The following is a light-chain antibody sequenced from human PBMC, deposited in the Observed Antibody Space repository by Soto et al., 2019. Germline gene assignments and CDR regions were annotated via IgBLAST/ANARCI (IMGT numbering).Light chain of an antibody. J-gene: IGKJ4*01. CDR1: QSVSSN. Sequence: EIMMTQSPATLSVSPGERATLSCRASQSVSSNLAWYQQKPGQAPRLLIYSASTRATGIPARFSGSGSGTEFTLTISSRQSEVFALYYCQQYNNVPPRTFGGGTKVEIK. V-gene: IGKV3-15*01. CDR2: SAS. CDR3: QQYNNVPPRT.